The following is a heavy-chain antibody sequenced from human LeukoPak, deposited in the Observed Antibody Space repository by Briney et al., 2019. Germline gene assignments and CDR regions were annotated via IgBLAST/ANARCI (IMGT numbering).Heavy chain of an antibody. CDR3: ARDETDTAFDY. Sequence: PGGSLRLSCAASGFTFSTYWMTWVCQAPGKGLEWVSGISGSGGTMYYADSVKGRFTISRDNSKNTPYLQMNSLRAEDTAVYYCARDETDTAFDYWGQGTLVAVSS. D-gene: IGHD5-18*01. J-gene: IGHJ4*02. V-gene: IGHV3-23*01. CDR1: GFTFSTYW. CDR2: ISGSGGTM.